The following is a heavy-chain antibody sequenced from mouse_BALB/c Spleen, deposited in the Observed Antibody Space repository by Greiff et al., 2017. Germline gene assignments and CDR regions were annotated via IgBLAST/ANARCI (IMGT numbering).Heavy chain of an antibody. CDR2: IYPYNGGT. Sequence: EVKLQESGPELVKPGASVKISCKASGYTFTDYNMHWVKQSHGKSLEWIGYIYPYNGGTGYNQKFKSKATLTVDNSSSTAYMELRSLTSEDSAVYYCARDYYDYPWFAYWGQGTLVTVSA. CDR3: ARDYYDYPWFAY. CDR1: GYTFTDYN. D-gene: IGHD2-4*01. V-gene: IGHV1S29*02. J-gene: IGHJ3*01.